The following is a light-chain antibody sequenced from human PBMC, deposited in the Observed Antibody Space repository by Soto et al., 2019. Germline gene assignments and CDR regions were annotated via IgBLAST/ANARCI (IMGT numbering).Light chain of an antibody. Sequence: QSVLTQPPSASGTPGQRVTISCSGSSSNIVSNTVNWYQQLPGTAPKLLIYSNNQRPSGVPDRFSGSNSGTSASLAISGLQSEDEADYYCAAWDDSLNGPGYVFGTGTKRTVL. CDR3: AAWDDSLNGPGYV. V-gene: IGLV1-44*01. CDR2: SNN. J-gene: IGLJ1*01. CDR1: SSNIVSNT.